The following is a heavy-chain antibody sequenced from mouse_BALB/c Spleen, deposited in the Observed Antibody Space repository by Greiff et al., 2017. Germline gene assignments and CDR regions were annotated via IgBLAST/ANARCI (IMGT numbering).Heavy chain of an antibody. CDR1: GFTFSSYA. Sequence: EVKVVESGGGLVKPGGSLKLSCAASGFTFSSYAMSWVRQSPEKRLEWVAEISSGGSYTYYPDTVTGRFTISRDNAKNTLYLEMSSLRSEDTAMYYCAREGIYPYWGQGTLVTVSA. V-gene: IGHV5-9-4*01. J-gene: IGHJ3*01. CDR3: AREGIYPY. D-gene: IGHD1-1*01. CDR2: ISSGGSYT.